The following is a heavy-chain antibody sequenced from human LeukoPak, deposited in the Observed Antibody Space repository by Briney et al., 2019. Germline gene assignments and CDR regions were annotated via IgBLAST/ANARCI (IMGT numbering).Heavy chain of an antibody. D-gene: IGHD3-10*01. CDR2: IWDDGSNK. J-gene: IGHJ3*02. CDR1: GFTFSSYG. CDR3: ARDANFGYDAFDI. Sequence: GGSLRLSCAASGFTFSSYGMHWVRQAPGKGLEWVAVIWDDGSNKYYPDSVKGRSTISRDNSKNTLYLQVNSLRAEDTAVYYCARDANFGYDAFDIWGQGTMVTVSS. V-gene: IGHV3-33*01.